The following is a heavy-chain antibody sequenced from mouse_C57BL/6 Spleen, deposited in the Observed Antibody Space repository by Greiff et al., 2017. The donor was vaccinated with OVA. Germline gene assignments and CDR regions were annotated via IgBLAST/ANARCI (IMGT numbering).Heavy chain of an antibody. J-gene: IGHJ1*03. Sequence: VQLVESGPELVKPGASVKISCKASGYTFTDYYINWVKQRPGQGLEWIGWIYPRSGNTKYNEKFKGKATLTVDTSSSTAYMQLSSLTSEDSAVYFCARKITTVVYWYFDVWGTGTTVTVSS. CDR1: GYTFTDYY. CDR3: ARKITTVVYWYFDV. D-gene: IGHD1-1*01. CDR2: IYPRSGNT. V-gene: IGHV1-84*01.